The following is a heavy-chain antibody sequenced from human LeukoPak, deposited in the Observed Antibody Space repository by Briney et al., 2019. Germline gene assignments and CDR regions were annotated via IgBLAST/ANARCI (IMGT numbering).Heavy chain of an antibody. J-gene: IGHJ4*02. Sequence: PSETLSLTCTLSGGSVSSSSYYWGWIRQPPGKGLEWIGYIYYSGSTYYNPSLKSRVTISGDTSKNQFSLKLSSVTAADTAVYYCARDSPESFDYWGQGTLVTVSS. CDR3: ARDSPESFDY. V-gene: IGHV4-31*03. CDR1: GGSVSSSSYY. CDR2: IYYSGST.